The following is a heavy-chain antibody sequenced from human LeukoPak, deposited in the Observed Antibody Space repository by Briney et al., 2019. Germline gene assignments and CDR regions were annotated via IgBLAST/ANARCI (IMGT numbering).Heavy chain of an antibody. D-gene: IGHD1-7*01. V-gene: IGHV3-30*04. CDR2: ISYDGSNK. J-gene: IGHJ4*02. CDR1: GFTFSSYA. Sequence: GGSLRLSCAASGFTFSSYAMHWVRQAPGKGLEWVAVISYDGSNKYYADSVKGRFTISRDKNSLFLQMNSVRAEDTAVYYCVGWGISGITNHWGQGTLVTVSS. CDR3: VGWGISGITNH.